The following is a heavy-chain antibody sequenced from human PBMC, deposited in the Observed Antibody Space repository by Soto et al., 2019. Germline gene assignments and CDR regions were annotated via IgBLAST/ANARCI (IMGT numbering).Heavy chain of an antibody. Sequence: PGESLKISCKGSGFSFAPHYWIAWARQMPGKGLEWVGIIDPRASTTLYSPSFQAHVHISLDNSITTTYLQWSSLSAADTAIYYCTRCQHVGVATADDFDHWGQGTLVTVSS. J-gene: IGHJ4*02. CDR2: IDPRASTT. V-gene: IGHV5-51*01. D-gene: IGHD2-21*01. CDR3: TRCQHVGVATADDFDH. CDR1: GFSFAPHYW.